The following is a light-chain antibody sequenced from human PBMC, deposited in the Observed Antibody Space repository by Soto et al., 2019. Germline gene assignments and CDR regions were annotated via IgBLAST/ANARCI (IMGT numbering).Light chain of an antibody. CDR2: DAS. CDR3: QQRSNWPSIT. V-gene: IGKV3-11*01. J-gene: IGKJ5*01. Sequence: EIVLTQSPATLSLSPGERATLSCSASQSVSNNYLAWYQQKPGQAPRLLISDASNRATGIPVRFSGSGSGTDFTLTISSLQAEDSAVYYCQQRSNWPSITFGQGTRRRL. CDR1: QSVSNNY.